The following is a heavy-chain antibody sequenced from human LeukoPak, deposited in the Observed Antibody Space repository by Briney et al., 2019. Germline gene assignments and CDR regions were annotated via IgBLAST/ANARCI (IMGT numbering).Heavy chain of an antibody. V-gene: IGHV3-23*01. Sequence: GGSLRLSCAASGFTFTSFAMTWVRQAPGDGLEWVSSISGNAGSTYYADSVKGRFTISRDNSKNTVYLEMNSLRADDTAVYYCAKGLKVVTPHWGQGTLVTVSS. CDR1: GFTFTSFA. CDR3: AKGLKVVTPH. D-gene: IGHD3-22*01. J-gene: IGHJ4*02. CDR2: ISGNAGST.